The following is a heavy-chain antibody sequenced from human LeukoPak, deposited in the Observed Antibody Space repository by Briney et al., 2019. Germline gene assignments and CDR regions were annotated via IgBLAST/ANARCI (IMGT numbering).Heavy chain of an antibody. CDR2: MNPNSGNT. CDR1: GYTFTSYD. V-gene: IGHV1-8*03. Sequence: ASVKVSCKDSGYTFTSYDINWVRQATGQGLEWMGWMNPNSGNTGYAQKFQGRVTITRNTSISTAYMELSSLRSEDTAVYYCARAVGGTMIVVVTPLLDYYYMDVGGKGTTVTVSS. D-gene: IGHD3-22*01. CDR3: ARAVGGTMIVVVTPLLDYYYMDV. J-gene: IGHJ6*03.